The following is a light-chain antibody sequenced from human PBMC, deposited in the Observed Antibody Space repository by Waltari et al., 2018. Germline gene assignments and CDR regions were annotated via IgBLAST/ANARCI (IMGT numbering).Light chain of an antibody. CDR2: EAF. CDR3: QHRYNWPPSIT. CDR1: RDSGY. V-gene: IGKV3-11*01. Sequence: FPATLSFSPGERPTLTSRAHRDSGYLARYQQRPGQAPRLPIYEAFHTATGIPARFSGSGSGTDFTLTISSLEPEDLAVYYCQHRYNWPPSITFGQGTRLEIK. J-gene: IGKJ5*01.